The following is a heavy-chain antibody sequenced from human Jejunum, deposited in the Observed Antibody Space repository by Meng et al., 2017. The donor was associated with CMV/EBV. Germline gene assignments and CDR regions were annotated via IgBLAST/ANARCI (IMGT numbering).Heavy chain of an antibody. V-gene: IGHV3-53*01. D-gene: IGHD2/OR15-2a*01. CDR1: GLSVRNSY. CDR3: ARPSTPSYYYGMDV. Sequence: GLSVRNSYMNWVRQAPGKGLEWVSVIYSSGRTFYADSVKGRFTVSRDSSQNTVFLQMNNLRGEDTAIYYCARPSTPSYYYGMDVWGQGTTVTVSS. CDR2: IYSSGRT. J-gene: IGHJ6*02.